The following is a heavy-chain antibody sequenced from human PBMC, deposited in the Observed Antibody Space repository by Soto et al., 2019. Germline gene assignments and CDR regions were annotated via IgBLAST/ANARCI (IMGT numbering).Heavy chain of an antibody. V-gene: IGHV1-69*12. Sequence: QVQLVQSGAEVKKPGSSVKVSCKSSGGTFSTFPINWVRQAPGQGLEWMGAILPVSGTTNYAQKFQGRVTFSADESTTIAYMEVSSLRSEDTAVYYCARDRTGTTLGYFDYWGQGTRVTVSS. CDR2: ILPVSGTT. CDR1: GGTFSTFP. J-gene: IGHJ4*02. D-gene: IGHD1-7*01. CDR3: ARDRTGTTLGYFDY.